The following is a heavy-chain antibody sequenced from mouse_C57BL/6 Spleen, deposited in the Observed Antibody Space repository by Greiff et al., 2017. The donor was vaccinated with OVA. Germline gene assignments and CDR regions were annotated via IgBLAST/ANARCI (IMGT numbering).Heavy chain of an antibody. J-gene: IGHJ3*01. Sequence: EVNLVESGGGLVKPGGSLKLSCAASGFTFSDYGMHWVRQAPEKGLEWVAYISSGSSTIYSADTVKGRFTISRDHAKNTLFLQMTSLRSEDTAMYYWARRNINSPAGFAYWGQGTLVTVSA. D-gene: IGHD2-5*01. CDR1: GFTFSDYG. CDR2: ISSGSSTI. V-gene: IGHV5-17*01. CDR3: ARRNINSPAGFAY.